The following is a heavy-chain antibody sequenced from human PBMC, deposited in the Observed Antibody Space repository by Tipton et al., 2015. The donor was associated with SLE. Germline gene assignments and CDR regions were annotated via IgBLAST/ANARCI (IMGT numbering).Heavy chain of an antibody. V-gene: IGHV4-59*01. D-gene: IGHD3-10*01. Sequence: TLSLTCSVSGVSISTYYWSWIRQSPGKGLEWIGFFYFSGSSQYNPSLKGRVAISADTSNNQFSLELRSVTAADTAVYYCARVAGSYGLGSYYIDFWGQGTLVTVSS. J-gene: IGHJ4*02. CDR3: ARVAGSYGLGSYYIDF. CDR1: GVSISTYY. CDR2: FYFSGSS.